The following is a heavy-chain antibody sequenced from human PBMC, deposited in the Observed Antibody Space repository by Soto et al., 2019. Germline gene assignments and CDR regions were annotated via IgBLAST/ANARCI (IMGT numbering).Heavy chain of an antibody. V-gene: IGHV3-33*03. CDR1: GFTFSSYG. J-gene: IGHJ4*02. CDR3: AKGYGYYFDS. Sequence: GGSLRLSCAASGFTFSSYGMHWVRQAPGKGLEWVAVIWYDGSKTYYADSVKGRFTISRDNAKNTVYLQMHSLRAEDTAVYFCAKGYGYYFDSWGQGTLVTVSS. D-gene: IGHD4-17*01. CDR2: IWYDGSKT.